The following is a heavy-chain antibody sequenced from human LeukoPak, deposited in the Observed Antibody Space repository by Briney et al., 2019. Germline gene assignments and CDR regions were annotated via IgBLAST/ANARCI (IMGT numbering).Heavy chain of an antibody. CDR1: GGSIGSYY. D-gene: IGHD6-13*01. Sequence: SETLSLTCTVSGGSIGSYYWNWIRQPPGKGLEWIGYIYYSGSTNYNPSLKSRVTISVDTSKNQFSLKLSSVTAADTAVYYCARFGAAAALVDYWGQETLVTVSS. CDR2: IYYSGST. J-gene: IGHJ4*02. V-gene: IGHV4-59*08. CDR3: ARFGAAAALVDY.